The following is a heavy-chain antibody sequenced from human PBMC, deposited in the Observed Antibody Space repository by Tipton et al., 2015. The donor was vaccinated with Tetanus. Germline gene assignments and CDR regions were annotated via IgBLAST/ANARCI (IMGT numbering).Heavy chain of an antibody. Sequence: SLRLSCVVSGFTFGDYAMHWVRQAPGKGLEWVARISWNSGDIDYAESVKGRFTISRDNAKKSLYLQMSSLKIEDTALYYCAKAHYQTTVAWFDYWGQGTLVTVSS. D-gene: IGHD4-23*01. CDR1: GFTFGDYA. V-gene: IGHV3-9*01. J-gene: IGHJ4*02. CDR2: ISWNSGDI. CDR3: AKAHYQTTVAWFDY.